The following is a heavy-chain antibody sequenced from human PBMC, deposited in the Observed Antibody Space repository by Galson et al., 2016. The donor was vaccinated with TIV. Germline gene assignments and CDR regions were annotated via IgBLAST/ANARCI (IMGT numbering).Heavy chain of an antibody. J-gene: IGHJ6*02. CDR2: AGLRDDT. D-gene: IGHD1-7*01. Sequence: SLRLSCAASGFIFSKADMHWVRQVKGKGLEWVASAGLRDDTCYAESMRGRFTIFRVNAQNSVYLQMNSLRVEDAAMYYCAKGLKGTPGIDYNMDVWGQGTTVTVSS. V-gene: IGHV3-13*01. CDR3: AKGLKGTPGIDYNMDV. CDR1: GFIFSKAD.